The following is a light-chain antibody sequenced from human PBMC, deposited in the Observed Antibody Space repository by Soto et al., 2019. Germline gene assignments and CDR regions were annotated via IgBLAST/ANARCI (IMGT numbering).Light chain of an antibody. J-gene: IGKJ5*01. CDR2: AAS. Sequence: DIQLTQSPSFLSASVGDRVTITCRASQGISSYLAWYQQKPGKAPKLLIYAASTLQSGVPSRLSGSGSGTEFTLTISSLQPEDFATYYCQQLNSYPITFGQGTRLEMK. CDR3: QQLNSYPIT. CDR1: QGISSY. V-gene: IGKV1-9*01.